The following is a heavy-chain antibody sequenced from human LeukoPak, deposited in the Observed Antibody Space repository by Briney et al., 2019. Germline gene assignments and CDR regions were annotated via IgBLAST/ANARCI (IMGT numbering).Heavy chain of an antibody. J-gene: IGHJ1*01. CDR2: ISGSGGST. D-gene: IGHD4-17*01. Sequence: GGSLRLSCAASGFTVSSNYMSWVRQAPGKGLEWVSAISGSGGSTYYADSVKGRFTISRDNSNNTLYLQMSSLRVEDTAVYYCARVAYGDHQYFHHWGQGTLVTVSS. CDR1: GFTVSSNY. V-gene: IGHV3-53*01. CDR3: ARVAYGDHQYFHH.